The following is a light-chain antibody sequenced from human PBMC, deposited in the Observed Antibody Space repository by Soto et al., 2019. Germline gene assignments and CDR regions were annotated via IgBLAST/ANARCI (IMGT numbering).Light chain of an antibody. J-gene: IGKJ4*01. CDR2: DAS. V-gene: IGKV1-13*02. Sequence: AIQLTQSPSSLSASVGDRVTITCRARPGISSAFAWYQQKPGKAPKLLIYDASSLESGVPSRFSGSGSGTDFTLTISSLQAEDFATYCCQQCNSYHQELTCGGGTKVEIK. CDR3: QQCNSYHQELT. CDR1: PGISSA.